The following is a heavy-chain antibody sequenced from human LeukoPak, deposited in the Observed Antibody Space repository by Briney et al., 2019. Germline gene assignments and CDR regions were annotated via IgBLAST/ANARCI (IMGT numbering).Heavy chain of an antibody. CDR1: GYTFTSYA. CDR3: ARDSVLLWFGETPGGWFDP. CDR2: INAGNGNT. V-gene: IGHV1-3*01. Sequence: GASVEVSCKASGYTFTSYAMHWVRQAPGQRLEWMGWINAGNGNTKYSQKFQGRVTITRDTSASTAYMELSSLGSEDTAVYYCARDSVLLWFGETPGGWFDPWGQGTLVTVSS. J-gene: IGHJ5*02. D-gene: IGHD3-10*01.